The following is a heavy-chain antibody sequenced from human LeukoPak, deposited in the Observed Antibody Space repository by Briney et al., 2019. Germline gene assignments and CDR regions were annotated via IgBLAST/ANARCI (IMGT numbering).Heavy chain of an antibody. Sequence: NPSETLSLTCSVSGVSISTHYWSWIRQPPGKGLEWIGYIYDTGSTHYSPSLMSRLTMSLDTSKNQFSLKLTSVTAADTATYYCARHSDAPGKTYYYGMDVWGQGTTVTVSS. CDR1: GVSISTHY. CDR2: IYDTGST. J-gene: IGHJ6*02. D-gene: IGHD3-10*01. V-gene: IGHV4-59*08. CDR3: ARHSDAPGKTYYYGMDV.